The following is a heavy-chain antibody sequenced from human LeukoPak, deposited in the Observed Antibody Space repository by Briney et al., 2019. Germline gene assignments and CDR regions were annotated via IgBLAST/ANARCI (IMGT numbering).Heavy chain of an antibody. J-gene: IGHJ3*02. Sequence: GRSLRLSCAASGFTFSSYAMHWDRQAPGKGLEWVAVISYDGSNKYYADSVKGRFTISRDNSKNTLYLQMNSLRAEDTAVYYCARGEDYYDSSGYYTFDIWGQGTMVTVSS. CDR1: GFTFSSYA. D-gene: IGHD3-22*01. CDR3: ARGEDYYDSSGYYTFDI. V-gene: IGHV3-30-3*01. CDR2: ISYDGSNK.